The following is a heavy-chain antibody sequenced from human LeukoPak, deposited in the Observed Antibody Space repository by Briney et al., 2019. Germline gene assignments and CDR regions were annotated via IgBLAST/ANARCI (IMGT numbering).Heavy chain of an antibody. D-gene: IGHD3-9*01. Sequence: GGSLRLSCAASGFTFSSYGMHWVRQAPGKGLEWVAVISYDGSNRYYADSVKGRFTISRDNSKNTLYLQMNSLRAEDTAVYYCAKDKATVFVWLLDYWGQGTLVTVSS. J-gene: IGHJ4*02. CDR3: AKDKATVFVWLLDY. V-gene: IGHV3-30*18. CDR1: GFTFSSYG. CDR2: ISYDGSNR.